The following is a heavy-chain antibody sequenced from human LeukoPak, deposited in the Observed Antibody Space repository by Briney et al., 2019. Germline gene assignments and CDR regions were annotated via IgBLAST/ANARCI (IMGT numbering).Heavy chain of an antibody. CDR1: GGSISSYY. J-gene: IGHJ4*02. CDR3: ARLNSGYVDY. V-gene: IGHV4-59*04. Sequence: SETLSLTCTVSGGSISSYYWSWIRQPPGKGLEWIGYIYYSGSTYYNPSLKSRVTISVDTSKNQFSLKLSSVTAADTAVYYCARLNSGYVDYWGQGTLVTVSS. D-gene: IGHD1-26*01. CDR2: IYYSGST.